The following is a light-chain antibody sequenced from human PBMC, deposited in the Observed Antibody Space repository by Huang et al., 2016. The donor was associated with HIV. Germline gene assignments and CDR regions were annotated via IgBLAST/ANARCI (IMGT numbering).Light chain of an antibody. J-gene: IGKJ1*01. V-gene: IGKV1-39*01. CDR1: QSISSY. CDR2: AAS. Sequence: DIQMTQSPSSLSASVGDRVTITCRASQSISSYLNWYQQKPGKAPKLLIYAASSLQIGVPSRFSGSGSGTDFTLTISSLQPEDFATYYCQQSYSTPPEGTFGPGTKVEIK. CDR3: QQSYSTPPEGT.